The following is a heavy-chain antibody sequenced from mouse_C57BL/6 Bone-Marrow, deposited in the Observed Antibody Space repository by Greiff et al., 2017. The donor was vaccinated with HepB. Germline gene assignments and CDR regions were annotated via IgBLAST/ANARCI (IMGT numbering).Heavy chain of an antibody. Sequence: EVKLVESEGGLVQPGSSMKLSCTASGFTFSDYYMAWVRQVPEKGLEWVANINYDGSSTYYLDSLKSRFIISRDNAKNILYLQISSLKSEDTATYYCARIYYDYWYFDVWGTGTTVTVSS. CDR3: ARIYYDYWYFDV. CDR2: INYDGSST. D-gene: IGHD2-4*01. J-gene: IGHJ1*03. CDR1: GFTFSDYY. V-gene: IGHV5-16*01.